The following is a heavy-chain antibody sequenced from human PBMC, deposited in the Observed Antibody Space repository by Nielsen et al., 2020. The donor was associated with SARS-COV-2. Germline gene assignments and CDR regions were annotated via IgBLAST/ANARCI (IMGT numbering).Heavy chain of an antibody. Sequence: VRQPPGKGLEWVSYISSSGSTIYYADSVKGRFTISRDNSKNTLYLQMNSLRAEDTAVYYCARGYFDAFDIWGQGTMVTVSS. CDR2: ISSSGSTI. J-gene: IGHJ3*02. V-gene: IGHV3-48*01. CDR3: ARGYFDAFDI. D-gene: IGHD3-9*01.